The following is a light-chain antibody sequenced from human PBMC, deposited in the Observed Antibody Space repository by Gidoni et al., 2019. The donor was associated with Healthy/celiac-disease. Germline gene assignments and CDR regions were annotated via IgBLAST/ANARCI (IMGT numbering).Light chain of an antibody. CDR1: QSLLHSNGYNY. CDR3: MQALQTPRS. V-gene: IGKV2-28*01. J-gene: IGKJ2*04. CDR2: LGS. Sequence: DIVMPQPPLSLPVTPGEPASISCRSSQSLLHSNGYNYLDWYLQKPGQSPQLLIYLGSNRASGVPDRFSGSGSGTDFTLKISRVEAEDVGVYYCMQALQTPRSFGQGTKLEIK.